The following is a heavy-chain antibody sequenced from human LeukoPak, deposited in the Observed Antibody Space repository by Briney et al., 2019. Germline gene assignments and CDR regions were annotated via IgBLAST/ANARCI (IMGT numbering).Heavy chain of an antibody. D-gene: IGHD7-27*01. V-gene: IGHV4-59*01. CDR1: GGSISSYY. Sequence: SETLSLTCTVSGGSISSYYWSWIRQPPGKGLEWIGYIYYSGSTNYNPSLKSRVTISVDTSKNQFSLKLSSVTAADTAVYYCARGKLGMEAFDIWGQGTMVTVSS. J-gene: IGHJ3*02. CDR3: ARGKLGMEAFDI. CDR2: IYYSGST.